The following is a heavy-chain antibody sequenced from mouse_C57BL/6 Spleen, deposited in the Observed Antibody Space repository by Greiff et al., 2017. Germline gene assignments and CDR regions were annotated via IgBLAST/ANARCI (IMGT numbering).Heavy chain of an antibody. J-gene: IGHJ1*03. Sequence: SGPELVKPGASVKLSCKASGYAFSSSWLNWVKQRPGKGLEWIGRIYPGDGDTNYNGKFKGKATLTADKSSSTAYMQLSSLTSEDSAVYFCARDYGSSYGYFDVWGTGTTVTVSS. D-gene: IGHD1-1*01. CDR1: GYAFSSSW. CDR3: ARDYGSSYGYFDV. V-gene: IGHV1-82*01. CDR2: IYPGDGDT.